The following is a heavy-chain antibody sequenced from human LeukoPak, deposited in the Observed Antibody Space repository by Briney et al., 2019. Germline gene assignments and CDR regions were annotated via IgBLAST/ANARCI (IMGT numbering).Heavy chain of an antibody. V-gene: IGHV3-48*03. CDR3: ARERRYSYGYGRSFDY. CDR1: GFTFSSYE. D-gene: IGHD5-18*01. J-gene: IGHJ4*02. Sequence: QPGGSLRLSCAASGFTFSSYEMNWVPQAPGKGLEWVSYISSSGSTIYYADSVKGRFTISRDNAKNSLYLQMNSLRVEDTAVYYCARERRYSYGYGRSFDYWGQGTLVTVSS. CDR2: ISSSGSTI.